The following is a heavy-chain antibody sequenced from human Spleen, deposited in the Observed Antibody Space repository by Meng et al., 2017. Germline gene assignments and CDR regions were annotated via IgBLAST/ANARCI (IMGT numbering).Heavy chain of an antibody. Sequence: QVQLVQSGAEVKKPGASVKVSCKASGYTFTGYYMHWVRQAPGQGLEWMGRINPNSGGTNYAQKFQGRVTMTRDTSISTAYMELSRLRSDDTAVYYCVRDENISLGKLFGDYWGQGTMVTVSS. D-gene: IGHD2-21*01. CDR3: VRDENISLGKLFGDY. J-gene: IGHJ4*02. CDR1: GYTFTGYY. CDR2: INPNSGGT. V-gene: IGHV1-2*06.